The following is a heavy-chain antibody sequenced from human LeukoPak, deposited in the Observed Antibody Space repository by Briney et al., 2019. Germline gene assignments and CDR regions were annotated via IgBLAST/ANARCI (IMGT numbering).Heavy chain of an antibody. CDR3: ARAAYGSGSHGNY. J-gene: IGHJ4*02. V-gene: IGHV3-21*01. CDR2: ISSSSSYI. D-gene: IGHD3-10*01. CDR1: GFTFSSYS. Sequence: PGGSLRLSCAASGFTFSSYSMNWVRQAPGKGLEWVSSISSSSSYIYYADSVKGRFTISRDNAKNSLYLQMNSLRAEDTAVYYCARAAYGSGSHGNYWGQGTLVTVSS.